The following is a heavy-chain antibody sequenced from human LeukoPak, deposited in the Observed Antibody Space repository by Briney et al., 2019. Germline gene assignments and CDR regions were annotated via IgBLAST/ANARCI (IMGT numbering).Heavy chain of an antibody. CDR2: INHSGST. V-gene: IGHV4-34*01. CDR3: ARGPGFGATRVVYYYYYGMDV. J-gene: IGHJ6*02. D-gene: IGHD3-16*01. Sequence: SETLSLTCAVYGWSFSGYYWSWIRQPPGKGLEWIGEINHSGSTNYNPSLKSRVTISVDTSKNQFSLKLSSVTAADTAVYYCARGPGFGATRVVYYYYYGMDVWGQGTTVTVSS. CDR1: GWSFSGYY.